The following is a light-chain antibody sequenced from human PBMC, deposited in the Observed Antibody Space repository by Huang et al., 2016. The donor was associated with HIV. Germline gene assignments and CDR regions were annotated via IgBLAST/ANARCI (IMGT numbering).Light chain of an antibody. Sequence: EIVLTQSPVTVSVSPGERATLSCRASQSAFSQLAWYQQKPGQAPRLLIYDASSRAPGIPAMFSGSGSGTDYTLTITSLEPDDFAVYYCQQRSDWPRTFGQGTKVDIK. V-gene: IGKV3-11*01. J-gene: IGKJ1*01. CDR3: QQRSDWPRT. CDR1: QSAFSQ. CDR2: DAS.